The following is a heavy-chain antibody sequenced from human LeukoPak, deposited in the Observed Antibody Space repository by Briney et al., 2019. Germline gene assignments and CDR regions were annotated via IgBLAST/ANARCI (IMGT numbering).Heavy chain of an antibody. CDR1: GFTFNSYT. Sequence: GGSLTLYCAASGFTFNSYTMNWVRQAQGKGLEWVSSISSSSSYIYYADSVKGRFTISRDNAKNSLYLQMDSLRAEDTAVYYCAREHSSGRVGFNCWGQGTLVTVSS. J-gene: IGHJ4*02. D-gene: IGHD6-19*01. V-gene: IGHV3-21*01. CDR3: AREHSSGRVGFNC. CDR2: ISSSSSYI.